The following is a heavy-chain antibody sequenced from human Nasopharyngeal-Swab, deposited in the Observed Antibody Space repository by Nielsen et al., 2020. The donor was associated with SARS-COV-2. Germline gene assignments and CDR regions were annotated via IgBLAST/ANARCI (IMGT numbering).Heavy chain of an antibody. Sequence: GESLKISCAASGFTFSDSAIHWVRQASGKGLEWFGRIRSKGNNYATAYAASVNGRFIIFRDDPTNTAYLQMNSLKTEDTAVYYCTRCGGGCYSGRDYWGQGTLVTVSS. CDR2: IRSKGNNYAT. D-gene: IGHD2-21*02. CDR3: TRCGGGCYSGRDY. J-gene: IGHJ4*02. V-gene: IGHV3-73*01. CDR1: GFTFSDSA.